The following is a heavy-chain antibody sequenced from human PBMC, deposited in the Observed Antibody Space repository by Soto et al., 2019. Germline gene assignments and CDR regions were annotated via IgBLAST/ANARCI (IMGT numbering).Heavy chain of an antibody. CDR1: GFTFSSYD. D-gene: IGHD1-26*01. V-gene: IGHV3-23*01. CDR2: ISGSGGST. CDR3: ARRGSGSYYDY. J-gene: IGHJ4*02. Sequence: EVQLLESGGGLVQPGGSLRLSCAASGFTFSSYDMRWVRQAPVKGLEWVSAISGSGGSTYYADSVKGRFTISRDNSKNTLYLQMNSLSAEDTAVYYCARRGSGSYYDYWGQGTLVTVSS.